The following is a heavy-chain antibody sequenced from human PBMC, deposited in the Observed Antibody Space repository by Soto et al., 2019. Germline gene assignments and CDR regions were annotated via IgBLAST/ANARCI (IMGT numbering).Heavy chain of an antibody. CDR3: ARDSGQSASGEAVAEYFQP. CDR1: GGTFSSYA. CDR2: IIPIFGTA. V-gene: IGHV1-69*12. D-gene: IGHD2-21*01. Sequence: QVQLVQSGAEVKKPGSSVKVSCKASGGTFSSYAISWVRQAPGQGLEWMGGIIPIFGTANYAQKFQGRVTITADESTSTAYMGLSSLRSEDTAVYYCARDSGQSASGEAVAEYFQPWGQGTLVTVSS. J-gene: IGHJ1*01.